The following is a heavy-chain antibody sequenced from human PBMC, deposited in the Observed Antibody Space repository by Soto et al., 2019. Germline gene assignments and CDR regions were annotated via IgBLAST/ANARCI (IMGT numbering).Heavy chain of an antibody. CDR1: GFTVSNNY. CDR2: IYSGGYT. CDR3: GAPPGGGGY. J-gene: IGHJ4*02. Sequence: EVQLVESGGGLIQPGGSLRLSCAVSGFTVSNNYMSWVRQAPGKGLEGVSVIYSGGYTAYGDSVKGRFTISRDNSKNTLYLQKNSRKADDPAGYFWGAPPGGGGYWGQGTLVTVSS. V-gene: IGHV3-53*01. D-gene: IGHD3-10*01.